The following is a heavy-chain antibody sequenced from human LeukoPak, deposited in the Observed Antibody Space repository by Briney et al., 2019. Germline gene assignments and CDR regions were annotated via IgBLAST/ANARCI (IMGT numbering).Heavy chain of an antibody. J-gene: IGHJ4*02. D-gene: IGHD4-17*01. V-gene: IGHV4-34*01. CDR3: ARRSRWFYGDYYFDY. CDR1: GGSFSGYY. Sequence: SETLSLTCAVYGGSFSGYYWSWIRQPPGKGLEWIGEINHGGSTNYNPSLKSRVTISVDTSKNQFSLKLSSVTAADTAVYYCARRSRWFYGDYYFDYWGQGTLVTVSS. CDR2: INHGGST.